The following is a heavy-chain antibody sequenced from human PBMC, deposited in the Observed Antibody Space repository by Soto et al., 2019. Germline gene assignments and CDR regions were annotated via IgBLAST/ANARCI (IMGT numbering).Heavy chain of an antibody. CDR2: ISGTGGST. J-gene: IGHJ4*02. Sequence: GGSLRLSCAASGFTFSTYAMSWVRQAPGKGLEWVSAISGTGGSTYYADYVKGRFTISRDNSKNTLYLQMNSLRAEDTAVYYCAKNWDTTSSSSSHWGQGTLVTVSS. CDR3: AKNWDTTSSSSSH. D-gene: IGHD6-6*01. CDR1: GFTFSTYA. V-gene: IGHV3-23*01.